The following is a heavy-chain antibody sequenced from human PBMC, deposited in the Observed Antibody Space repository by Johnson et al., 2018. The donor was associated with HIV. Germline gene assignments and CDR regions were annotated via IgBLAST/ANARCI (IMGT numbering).Heavy chain of an antibody. J-gene: IGHJ3*02. CDR2: IGTAGDT. Sequence: VQLVESGGGLVQPGGSLRLSCAASGFSVSTYDMHWVRQATGKGLDWVSVIGTAGDTYYLGSVKGRFTISRENAKNSLYLQMNSLRAEDTSVYFCARDAPNFFDSSGVLDDAFDILGPGTMVTVSS. V-gene: IGHV3-13*01. D-gene: IGHD3-22*01. CDR1: GFSVSTYD. CDR3: ARDAPNFFDSSGVLDDAFDI.